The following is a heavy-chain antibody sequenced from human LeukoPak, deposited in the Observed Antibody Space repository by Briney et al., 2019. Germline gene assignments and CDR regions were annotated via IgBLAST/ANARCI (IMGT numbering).Heavy chain of an antibody. CDR3: ARLRIQLWLDDASDI. Sequence: ASVKVSCKASGYTFSGYYMHWVRQAPGQGLEWMGWINPNSGGTNYAQKFQGRVTMTRDTSIGTAYMELSRLRSDDTAVYYCARLRIQLWLDDASDIWGQGIMVTVSS. V-gene: IGHV1-2*02. CDR1: GYTFSGYY. J-gene: IGHJ3*02. D-gene: IGHD5-18*01. CDR2: INPNSGGT.